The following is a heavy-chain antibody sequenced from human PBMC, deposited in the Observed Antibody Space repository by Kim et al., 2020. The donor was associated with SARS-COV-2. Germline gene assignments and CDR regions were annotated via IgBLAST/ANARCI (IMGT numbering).Heavy chain of an antibody. CDR3: ARDVGLRFLEWLLNY. D-gene: IGHD3-3*01. Sequence: DTVKGRFTISRDNSKNTLYLQMNSLRAEDTAVYYCARDVGLRFLEWLLNYWGQGTLVTVSS. J-gene: IGHJ4*02. V-gene: IGHV3-30*01.